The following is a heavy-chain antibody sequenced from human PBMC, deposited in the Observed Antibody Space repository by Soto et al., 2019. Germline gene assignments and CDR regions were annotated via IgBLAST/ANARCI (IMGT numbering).Heavy chain of an antibody. CDR1: GGSVSRGGWY. CDR3: AREVYYYGSGSYYIANYYFDY. D-gene: IGHD3-10*01. CDR2: IYYSGST. Sequence: SETVLLTCTVSGGSVSRGGWYWSWIRPHPGKGLEWIGYIYYSGSTYYNPSLKSRVTISVDTSKNQFSLKLSSVTAADTAVYYCAREVYYYGSGSYYIANYYFDYWGQGTLVTVSS. J-gene: IGHJ4*02. V-gene: IGHV4-31*03.